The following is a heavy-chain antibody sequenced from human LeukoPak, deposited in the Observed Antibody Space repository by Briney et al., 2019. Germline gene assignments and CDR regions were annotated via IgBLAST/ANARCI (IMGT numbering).Heavy chain of an antibody. D-gene: IGHD3-10*01. J-gene: IGHJ6*03. V-gene: IGHV3-23*01. Sequence: PGGSLRLSCAASGFTFSSYGMSWVRQAPVKELEWVSTISGSGGSTYYADSVKGRFTISRDNAKNSLYLQMNTLRAEDTAVYYCARDLVWFGEPKGYYNYMDVWGKGTTVTVSS. CDR3: ARDLVWFGEPKGYYNYMDV. CDR2: ISGSGGST. CDR1: GFTFSSYG.